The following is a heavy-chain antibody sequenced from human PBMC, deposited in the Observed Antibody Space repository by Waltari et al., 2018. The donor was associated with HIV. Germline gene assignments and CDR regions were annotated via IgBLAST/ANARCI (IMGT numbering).Heavy chain of an antibody. V-gene: IGHV1-69*04. Sequence: QVQLVQSGAEVKKPGSSGKVSSKASGGTFSSYAISWVRQAPGQGLEGRGRIIRLLGTATDSPKFQGRVTSTADKPTSPAYVELRRRISDDTPVYCCVRPAMADYYCYGMDVWGQGTTVTVSS. CDR1: GGTFSSYA. CDR3: VRPAMADYYCYGMDV. CDR2: IIRLLGTA. J-gene: IGHJ6*02. D-gene: IGHD5-18*01.